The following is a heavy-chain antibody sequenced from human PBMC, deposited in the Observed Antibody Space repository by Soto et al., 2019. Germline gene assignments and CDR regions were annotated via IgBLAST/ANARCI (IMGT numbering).Heavy chain of an antibody. V-gene: IGHV1-18*01. CDR3: AREGFRGVMSYYGMDV. J-gene: IGHJ6*02. D-gene: IGHD3-16*01. CDR1: GYTFTSYG. Sequence: ASVXXSXXXSGYTFTSYGISWVRQAPGQGLEWMGWISAYNGNTNYAQKLQGRVTMTTDTSTSTAYMELRSLRSDDTAEYYCAREGFRGVMSYYGMDVWGQGTTVTVSS. CDR2: ISAYNGNT.